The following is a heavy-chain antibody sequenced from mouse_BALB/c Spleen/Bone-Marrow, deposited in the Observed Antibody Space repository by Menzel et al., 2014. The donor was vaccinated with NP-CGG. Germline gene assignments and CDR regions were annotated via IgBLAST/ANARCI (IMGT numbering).Heavy chain of an antibody. D-gene: IGHD1-1*01. J-gene: IGHJ4*01. V-gene: IGHV1S53*02. CDR2: IYSGNDTV. Sequence: QVHVMQSAAELVKPGASVMISCKASGYTFTDRAIHWVKQKPEQGLEWIGYIYSGNDTVKDNEKFKGKATLTADRSYITAYMHLNNLTSEDSAVYFCVLYGSMYRSYAMYYWGQGTSVTVSS. CDR3: VLYGSMYRSYAMYY. CDR1: GYTFTDRA.